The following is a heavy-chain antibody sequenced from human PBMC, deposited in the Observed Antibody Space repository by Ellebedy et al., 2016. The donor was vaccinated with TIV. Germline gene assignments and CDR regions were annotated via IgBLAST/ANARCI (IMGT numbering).Heavy chain of an antibody. CDR1: GGSFSDNY. CDR2: ITHSGGT. D-gene: IGHD2-21*02. Sequence: MPSETLSLTCAVYGGSFSDNYWSWIRQPPGKGLEWIGEITHSGGTNYNPSLTSRVTISVDTSKNQFSLKLSSVTAADTAVYYCARTDPWQPIDDWGQGILVSVSS. J-gene: IGHJ4*02. CDR3: ARTDPWQPIDD. V-gene: IGHV4-34*01.